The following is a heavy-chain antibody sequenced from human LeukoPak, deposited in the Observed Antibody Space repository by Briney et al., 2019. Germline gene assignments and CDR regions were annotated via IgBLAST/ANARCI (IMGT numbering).Heavy chain of an antibody. CDR3: ARAVGWLQFDY. V-gene: IGHV3-66*01. Sequence: LPGGSLRLSCAASGFTFSSYAMSWVRQAPGKGLEWVSVIYSGGSTYYADSVKGRFTISRDNSKNTLYLQMNSLRAEDTAVYYCARAVGWLQFDYWGQGTLVTVSS. CDR2: IYSGGST. CDR1: GFTFSSYA. J-gene: IGHJ4*02. D-gene: IGHD5-24*01.